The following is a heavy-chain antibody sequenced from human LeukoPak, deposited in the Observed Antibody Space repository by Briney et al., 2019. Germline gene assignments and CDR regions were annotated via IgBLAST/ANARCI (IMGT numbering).Heavy chain of an antibody. V-gene: IGHV3-73*01. CDR3: TTYISGHY. J-gene: IGHJ4*02. Sequence: GESLRLSCAASGFTFSGSDVHWVRQASGKGLEWVGRITTKANSYATASAASLKGRFTISRDDSRNTAYLQMNSLRTEDTAVYYCTTYISGHYWGQGTLVTVSS. CDR1: GFTFSGSD. D-gene: IGHD6-19*01. CDR2: ITTKANSYAT.